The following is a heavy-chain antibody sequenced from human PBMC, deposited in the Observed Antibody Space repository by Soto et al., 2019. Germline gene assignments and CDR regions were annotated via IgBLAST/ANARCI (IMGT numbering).Heavy chain of an antibody. CDR2: ISYDGSNK. CDR1: GFTFSSYA. J-gene: IGHJ4*02. V-gene: IGHV3-30-3*01. D-gene: IGHD2-21*02. Sequence: QVQLVESGGGVVQPGRSLRLSCAASGFTFSSYAMHWVRQAPGKGLEWVAVISYDGSNKYYADSVKGRFTISRDNSKNTLYLQMNSLRAEDTAGYYCASGGNSLFDYLGQGTLVTVSS. CDR3: ASGGNSLFDY.